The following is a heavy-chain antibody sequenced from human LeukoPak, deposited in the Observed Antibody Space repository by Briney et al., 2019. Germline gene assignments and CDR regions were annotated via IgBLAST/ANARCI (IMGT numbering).Heavy chain of an antibody. CDR1: GFTFSSYT. D-gene: IGHD7-27*01. J-gene: IGHJ4*02. CDR2: ITTRDGNT. V-gene: IGHV3-23*01. Sequence: GGSLRLSCAASGFTFSSYTMSWVRQAPGKGLEWVSTITTRDGNTYYADSVKGRFTVSRDNSKNTLFLQMNSLRAEDTAAYYCAKDGGLWVSAHWGDSWGRGTLVTVSS. CDR3: AKDGGLWVSAHWGDS.